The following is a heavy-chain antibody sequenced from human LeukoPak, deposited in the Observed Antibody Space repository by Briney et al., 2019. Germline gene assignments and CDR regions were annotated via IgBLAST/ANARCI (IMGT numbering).Heavy chain of an antibody. CDR3: ARERREFDY. J-gene: IGHJ4*02. CDR2: IYYSGST. CDR1: GGSISSSSYY. V-gene: IGHV4-39*07. Sequence: SETLSLTCTVSGGSISSSSYYWGWIRQPPGKGLEWIGSIYYSGSTYYNPSLKSRVTISVDTSKNQFSLKLSSVTAADTAVYYCARERREFDYWGQGTLVTVSS.